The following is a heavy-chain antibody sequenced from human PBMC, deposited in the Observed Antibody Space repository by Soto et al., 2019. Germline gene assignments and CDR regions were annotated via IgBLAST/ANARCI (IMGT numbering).Heavy chain of an antibody. V-gene: IGHV3-23*01. J-gene: IGHJ4*02. Sequence: GGSLRLSCAASGFTFSSYAMSWVRQAPGKGLEWVSAISGSGGSTYYADSVKGRFTISRDNSKNTLYLQMNSLRAEDTAVYYCAKDKGAVNHGGNSYYFDYWRQGTLVTVSS. CDR3: AKDKGAVNHGGNSYYFDY. CDR1: GFTFSSYA. CDR2: ISGSGGST. D-gene: IGHD2-21*02.